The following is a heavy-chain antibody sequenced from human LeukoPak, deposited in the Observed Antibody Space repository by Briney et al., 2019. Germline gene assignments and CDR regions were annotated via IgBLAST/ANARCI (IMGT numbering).Heavy chain of an antibody. Sequence: GGSLRLSCAASGFTFSNYNINWVRQAPGKGLEWVSYISSSSSTIYYADSVKGRFTISRDNAKNSLYLQMNSLRDEDTAVYYCARGPSGYPAYWGQGTLVTVSA. J-gene: IGHJ4*02. CDR2: ISSSSSTI. V-gene: IGHV3-48*02. CDR1: GFTFSNYN. CDR3: ARGPSGYPAY. D-gene: IGHD3-22*01.